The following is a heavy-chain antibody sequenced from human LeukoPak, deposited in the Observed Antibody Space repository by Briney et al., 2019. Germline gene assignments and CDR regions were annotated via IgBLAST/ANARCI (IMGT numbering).Heavy chain of an antibody. CDR3: ARATYGYSADY. D-gene: IGHD5-18*01. Sequence: WASVKVSCKASGGTFSSYAISWVRQAPGQGLEWMGRIIPILGIANYAQKFQGRVTITADKSTSTAYMELSSLRSEDTAVYYCARATYGYSADYWGQGTLVTVSS. CDR1: GGTFSSYA. J-gene: IGHJ4*02. V-gene: IGHV1-69*04. CDR2: IIPILGIA.